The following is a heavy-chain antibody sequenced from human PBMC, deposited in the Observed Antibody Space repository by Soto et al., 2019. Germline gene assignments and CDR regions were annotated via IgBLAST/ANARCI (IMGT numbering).Heavy chain of an antibody. CDR2: ISSSGSSI. J-gene: IGHJ6*02. D-gene: IGHD1-26*01. Sequence: GGSLSLSCAASGFTFSSYEMNWVRQAPGKGLEWVSYISSSGSSIYYADSVKGRFTISRDNAKNSLYLQMNSLRAEDTAVYYCARDKWEPWNGMDVWGQGTTVTVSS. CDR3: ARDKWEPWNGMDV. CDR1: GFTFSSYE. V-gene: IGHV3-48*03.